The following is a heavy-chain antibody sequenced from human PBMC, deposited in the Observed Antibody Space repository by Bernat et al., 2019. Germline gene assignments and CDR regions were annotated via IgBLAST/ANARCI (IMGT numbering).Heavy chain of an antibody. D-gene: IGHD2-2*01. J-gene: IGHJ5*02. CDR3: ARGRGYCSSTSCYPVGWFDP. CDR2: IWHDGSDK. Sequence: QVQLVESGGGVVQSGRSLRLSCAASGFTFSNYGMHWVRQAPGKGLEWVALIWHDGSDKYYADSVKGRVTISRDNSKNTVFLQMNSLRAEDTAVYFCARGRGYCSSTSCYPVGWFDPWGQGTLVTVSS. V-gene: IGHV3-33*01. CDR1: GFTFSNYG.